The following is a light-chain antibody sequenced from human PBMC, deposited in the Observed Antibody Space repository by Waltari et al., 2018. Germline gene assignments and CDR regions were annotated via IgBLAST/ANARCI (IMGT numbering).Light chain of an antibody. J-gene: IGLJ3*02. CDR1: SLGTYF. V-gene: IGLV3-19*01. CDR2: GEN. CDR3: QSRDSSANGV. Sequence: SSELTQDPAVSVALGQTVSITCQGDSLGTYFATWYQQKPGQAPVLVFYGENNRPSGIPDRVSASRSGNTASLIITGAQAEDEADYYCQSRDSSANGVFGGGTKLTVL.